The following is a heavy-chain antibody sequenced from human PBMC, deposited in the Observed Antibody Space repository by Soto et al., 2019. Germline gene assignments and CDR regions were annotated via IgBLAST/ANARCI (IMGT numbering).Heavy chain of an antibody. V-gene: IGHV4-39*01. CDR1: GASVNRIDFH. Sequence: QVQLQESGPGLVKPSETLSLTCAVSGASVNRIDFHWGWIRQPPGQGLEWIGSIYDAGTTFYNPSFKVQATISADTSKNHFSLRLTSVTGADTAVYYCARRGSGHTFDYWGQGTLVTVSS. CDR3: ARRGSGHTFDY. J-gene: IGHJ4*02. D-gene: IGHD3-10*01. CDR2: IYDAGTT.